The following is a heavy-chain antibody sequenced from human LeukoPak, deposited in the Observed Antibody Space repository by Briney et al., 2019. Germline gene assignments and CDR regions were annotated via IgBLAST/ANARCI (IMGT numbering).Heavy chain of an antibody. CDR2: INWNGGST. CDR1: GFTFDDYG. CDR3: ARDIEDIVVVPAAYYYYYYMDV. V-gene: IGHV3-20*04. D-gene: IGHD2-2*01. J-gene: IGHJ6*03. Sequence: GSLRLSCAASGFTFDDYGMSWVRQAPGKGLEWVSGINWNGGSTGYADSVKGRFTISRDNAKNSLYLQVNSLRAEDTALYYCARDIEDIVVVPAAYYYYYYMDVWGKGTTVTVSS.